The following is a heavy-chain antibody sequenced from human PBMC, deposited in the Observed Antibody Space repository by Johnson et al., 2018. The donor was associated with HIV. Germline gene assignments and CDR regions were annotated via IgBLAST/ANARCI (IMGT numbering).Heavy chain of an antibody. CDR2: INWSGSST. CDR1: GFTFDDYG. CDR3: ARPAYSGTWTDAFDI. D-gene: IGHD1-26*01. Sequence: VQLVESGGGVVRPGGSLRVSCAASGFTFDDYGMSWVRQAPGKGLEWVSGINWSGSSTDYADSVKGRFTISRDHAKSSLYLQMNSLRAEDTALYYCARPAYSGTWTDAFDIWGQGTMVTVSS. J-gene: IGHJ3*02. V-gene: IGHV3-20*04.